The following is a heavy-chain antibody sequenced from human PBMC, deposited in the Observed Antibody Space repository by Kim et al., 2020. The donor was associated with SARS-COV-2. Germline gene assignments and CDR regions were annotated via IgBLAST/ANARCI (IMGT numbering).Heavy chain of an antibody. CDR2: IYYSGST. V-gene: IGHV4-59*13. Sequence: SETLSLTCTVSGGSISSYYWSWTRQPPGKGLEWIGYIYYSGSTNYNPSLKSRVTISVDTSKNQFSLKLSSVTAADTAVYYCARGLYYDFWSGYYRGYYFDYWGQGTLVTVSS. CDR3: ARGLYYDFWSGYYRGYYFDY. CDR1: GGSISSYY. J-gene: IGHJ4*02. D-gene: IGHD3-3*01.